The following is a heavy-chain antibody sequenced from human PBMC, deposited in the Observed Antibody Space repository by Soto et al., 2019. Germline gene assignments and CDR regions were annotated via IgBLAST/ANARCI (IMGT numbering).Heavy chain of an antibody. V-gene: IGHV4-4*02. CDR1: GGSISSSNW. D-gene: IGHD6-13*01. J-gene: IGHJ4*02. CDR2: IYHSGST. CDR3: ARWEDGKPAAGTGGFDY. Sequence: PSETLSLTCAVYGGSISSSNWCSWVRQPPGKGLEWIGEIYHSGSTNYNPSLKSRVTISVDKSKNQFSLKLSSVTAADTAVYYCARWEDGKPAAGTGGFDYWGQGSLVTVSS.